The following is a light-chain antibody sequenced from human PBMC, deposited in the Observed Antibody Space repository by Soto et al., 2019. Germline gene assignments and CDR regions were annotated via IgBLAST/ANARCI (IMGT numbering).Light chain of an antibody. Sequence: IQLSQPPSSLSAAVGDRVTMACRASQGISSYLAWYQQKPGKAPKLLIYAASTLQSGVPSRFSGSGSGTDFTLTISSLQPEDFATYYCQQLNSYPITFGQGTRLEIK. CDR3: QQLNSYPIT. CDR2: AAS. J-gene: IGKJ5*01. CDR1: QGISSY. V-gene: IGKV1-9*01.